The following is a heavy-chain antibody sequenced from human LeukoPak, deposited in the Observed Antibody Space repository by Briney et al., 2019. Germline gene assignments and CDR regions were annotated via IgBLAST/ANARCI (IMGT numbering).Heavy chain of an antibody. V-gene: IGHV4-38-2*01. Sequence: PSETLSLTCAVSGYSIRSGYYWGWIRQPPGKGLEWIGSVFSGNTYYNPSLKGRVTISVDTSKNQLSLDLSSVTAADTAVYYCARLRGSYYYFDSWGQGTLVTVSS. CDR2: VFSGNT. J-gene: IGHJ4*02. D-gene: IGHD1-26*01. CDR1: GYSIRSGYY. CDR3: ARLRGSYYYFDS.